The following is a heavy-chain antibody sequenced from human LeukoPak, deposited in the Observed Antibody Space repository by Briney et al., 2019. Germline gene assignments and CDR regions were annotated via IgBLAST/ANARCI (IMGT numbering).Heavy chain of an antibody. CDR2: IRWNSGSI. D-gene: IGHD6-19*01. V-gene: IGHV3-9*01. Sequence: GRSLRLSCAASGFTFDDYAMHWVRHAPGKGLEWVSGIRWNSGSIAYADSVKGRFTISRDNAKNSLYLQMNSLRAEDTALYYCAKDGGQWLVSHHYYGMDVSGQGTTVT. CDR1: GFTFDDYA. J-gene: IGHJ6*02. CDR3: AKDGGQWLVSHHYYGMDV.